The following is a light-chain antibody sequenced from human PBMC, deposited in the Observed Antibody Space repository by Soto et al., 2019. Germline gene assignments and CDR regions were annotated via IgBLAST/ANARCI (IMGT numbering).Light chain of an antibody. CDR1: SSDVGGYKY. V-gene: IGLV2-14*01. J-gene: IGLJ1*01. Sequence: QSVLTQPASVSGSPGQSITISCTRNSSDVGGYKYVSWYQPHPDKAPTLIIYDVTNRPSGISNRFSGSKSGNTASLTISWLQAEDEADYYCSSYTSSSSYVFGSGTKVTVL. CDR3: SSYTSSSSYV. CDR2: DVT.